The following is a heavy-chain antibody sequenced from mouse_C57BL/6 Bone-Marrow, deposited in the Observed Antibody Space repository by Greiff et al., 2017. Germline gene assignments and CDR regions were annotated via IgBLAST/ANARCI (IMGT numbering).Heavy chain of an antibody. Sequence: QVQLQQSGAELVMPGASVKLSCKASGYTFTSYWMHRVKQRPGQGLEWIGEIDPSDSYTNYNQKFKGKSTLTVDKSSSTAYMQLSSLTSEDSAVYYCARGIPYYYGSSRYAMDYWGQGTSVTVSS. CDR3: ARGIPYYYGSSRYAMDY. V-gene: IGHV1-69*01. CDR1: GYTFTSYW. J-gene: IGHJ4*01. D-gene: IGHD1-1*01. CDR2: IDPSDSYT.